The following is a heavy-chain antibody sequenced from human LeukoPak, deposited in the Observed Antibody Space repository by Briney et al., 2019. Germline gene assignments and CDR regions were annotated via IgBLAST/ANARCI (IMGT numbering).Heavy chain of an antibody. CDR2: IKQDGSEK. CDR1: GFTFSTFA. D-gene: IGHD1-7*01. Sequence: GGSLRLSCAASGFTFSTFAMIWVRQPPGKGLEWVANIKQDGSEKYYVDSVKGRVTISRDNAKNSLYLQMNSLRAEDTAVYYCASVYLNYIDYWGQGTLVTVSS. V-gene: IGHV3-7*01. J-gene: IGHJ4*02. CDR3: ASVYLNYIDY.